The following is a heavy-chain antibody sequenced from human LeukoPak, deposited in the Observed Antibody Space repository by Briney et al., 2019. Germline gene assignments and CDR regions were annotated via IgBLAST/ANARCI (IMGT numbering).Heavy chain of an antibody. Sequence: ASVKVSCKASGDTFTGYYMHWLRQAPGQGLEWMGWINPNSGGTNYAQKFQGRVTMTRDTSISTAYMELSRLRSDDTAVYYCARSKISYYYYGMDVWGQGTTVTVSS. D-gene: IGHD4-11*01. J-gene: IGHJ6*02. CDR1: GDTFTGYY. CDR3: ARSKISYYYYGMDV. V-gene: IGHV1-2*02. CDR2: INPNSGGT.